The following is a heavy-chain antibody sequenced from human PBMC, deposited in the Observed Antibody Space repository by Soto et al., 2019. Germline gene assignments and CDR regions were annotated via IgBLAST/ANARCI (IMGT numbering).Heavy chain of an antibody. CDR3: AKTCRYCSDDSPWS. CDR1: GGSISSGGYY. V-gene: IGHV4-31*03. Sequence: SETLSLTCTVSGGSISSGGYYWSWIRQHPGKGLEWIGYIYYSGSTYYNPSLKSRVTISVDTSKNQFSLKLSSVTAADTAVYYCAKTCRYCSDDSPWSWGQGTLVTVSS. CDR2: IYYSGST. J-gene: IGHJ4*02. D-gene: IGHD2-15*01.